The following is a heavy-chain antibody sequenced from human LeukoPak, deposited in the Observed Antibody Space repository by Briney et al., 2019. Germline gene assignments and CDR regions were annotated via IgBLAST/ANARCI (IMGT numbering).Heavy chain of an antibody. CDR2: ISYDGSNK. Sequence: GRSLRLSCAASGFTFSSYAMHWVRQAPGKGLEWVAVISYDGSNKYYADSVKGRFTISRDNSKNALYLQMNSLRAEDTAVYYCAKDLWFGELLWGQGTLVTVSS. V-gene: IGHV3-30*04. CDR3: AKDLWFGELL. D-gene: IGHD3-10*01. J-gene: IGHJ4*02. CDR1: GFTFSSYA.